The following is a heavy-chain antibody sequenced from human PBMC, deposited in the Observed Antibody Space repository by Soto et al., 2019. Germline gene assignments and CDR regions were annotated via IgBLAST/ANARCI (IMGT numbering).Heavy chain of an antibody. CDR3: AKDRSESMDY. CDR2: ISYDGSNK. CDR1: GFTFSSYG. J-gene: IGHJ4*02. V-gene: IGHV3-30*18. Sequence: GGSLRLSCAASGFTFSSYGMHWVRQAPGKGLEWVAVISYDGSNKYYGDLVKGRFTISRDNSKNTLYLQMNSLRAEDTAVYYCAKDRSESMDYWRQGTLVTVSS. D-gene: IGHD2-2*01.